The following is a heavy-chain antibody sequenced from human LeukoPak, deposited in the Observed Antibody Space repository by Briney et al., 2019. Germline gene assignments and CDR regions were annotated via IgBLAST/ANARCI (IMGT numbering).Heavy chain of an antibody. Sequence: GSLRLFCAASGFPLSSYAMDWVRPAPGEGLEGVLAISGSGGSTYYADSVKGRFTISRDNSKNTLYLQMNSLRAEDTAVYYCAKDEVVRGLGAFDIWGQGTMVTVSS. J-gene: IGHJ3*02. CDR2: ISGSGGST. D-gene: IGHD3-10*01. CDR1: GFPLSSYA. V-gene: IGHV3-23*01. CDR3: AKDEVVRGLGAFDI.